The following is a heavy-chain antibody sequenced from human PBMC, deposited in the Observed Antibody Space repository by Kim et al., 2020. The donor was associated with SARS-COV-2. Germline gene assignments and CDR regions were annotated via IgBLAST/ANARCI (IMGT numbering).Heavy chain of an antibody. D-gene: IGHD2-21*01. Sequence: GGSLRLSCVVSGFTFCSYGMNWVRQAPGKGLEWVASISSSGRDIYYADSVRGRFTISRDNAENSLFLQMSTLRTEDSAVYYCASWGGSTPHYGVEDYWG. V-gene: IGHV3-21*01. CDR2: ISSSGRDI. CDR3: ASWGGSTPHYGVEDY. CDR1: GFTFCSYG. J-gene: IGHJ4*01.